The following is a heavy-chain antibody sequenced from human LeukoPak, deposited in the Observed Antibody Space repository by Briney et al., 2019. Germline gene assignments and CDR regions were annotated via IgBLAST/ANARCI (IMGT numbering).Heavy chain of an antibody. CDR1: GYTFTRYY. CDR3: ASGHLRGSGSDY. CDR2: INPSGGST. V-gene: IGHV1-46*01. D-gene: IGHD3-10*01. Sequence: GASVKVSCKASGYTFTRYYMHLVRQAPGQGLEWMGIINPSGGSTSYAQKFQGRVTMTRDTSTSTVYMELSSLRSEDTAVYYCASGHLRGSGSDYWGQGTLVTVSS. J-gene: IGHJ4*02.